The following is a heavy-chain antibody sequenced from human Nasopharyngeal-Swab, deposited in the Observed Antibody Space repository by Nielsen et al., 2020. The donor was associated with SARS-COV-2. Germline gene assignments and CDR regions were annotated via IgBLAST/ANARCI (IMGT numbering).Heavy chain of an antibody. CDR3: ATPGYRSGHYFFDN. CDR1: EYIFSTFD. Sequence: ASVKVSCKATEYIFSTFDINWVQQATGQGLEWMGWMSPTSGKTESAQKFQGRITMTRDTSTSTAYMELSSLTSEDTAIYYCATPGYRSGHYFFDNWGQGTLVTVSS. V-gene: IGHV1-8*01. J-gene: IGHJ4*02. CDR2: MSPTSGKT. D-gene: IGHD5-18*01.